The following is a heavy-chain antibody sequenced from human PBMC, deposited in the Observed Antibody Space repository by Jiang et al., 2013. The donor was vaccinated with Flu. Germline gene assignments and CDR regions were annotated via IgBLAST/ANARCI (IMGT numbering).Heavy chain of an antibody. V-gene: IGHV4-59*10. Sequence: LKPSETLSLTCAVSGDSIRGDYWSWIRQPPGKGLEWIGRIYTSGITNYNPSLKSRVTMSLDTSKTQLSLRLSSVSAADTAVYYCASEFRYWGQGTLVTVSS. CDR2: IYTSGIT. J-gene: IGHJ4*02. CDR1: GDSIRGDY. D-gene: IGHD3-10*01. CDR3: ASEFRY.